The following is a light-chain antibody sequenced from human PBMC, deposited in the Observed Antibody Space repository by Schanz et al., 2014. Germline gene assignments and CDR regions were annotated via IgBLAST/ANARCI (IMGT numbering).Light chain of an antibody. CDR3: VLYLGSGILR. Sequence: QTVVTQEPSFSVSPGGTVTLTCGLSSGSVSTSHYSSWYQQTPGQAPRTLIYSTNTRSSGVPDRFSGSILGNKAALTITGAQADDESDYYCVLYLGSGILRFGGGAQLTVL. CDR2: STN. CDR1: SGSVSTSHY. J-gene: IGLJ7*01. V-gene: IGLV8-61*01.